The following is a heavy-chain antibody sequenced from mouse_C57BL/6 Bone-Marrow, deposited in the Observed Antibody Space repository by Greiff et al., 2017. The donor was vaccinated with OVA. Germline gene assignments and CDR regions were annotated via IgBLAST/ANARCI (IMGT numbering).Heavy chain of an antibody. Sequence: EVMLVESGGGLVQSGRSLRLSCATSGFTFSDFYMEWVRQAPGKGLEWIAASRNKANDYTTEYSASVKGRFIVSRDTSQSILYLQMNALRAEDTAIYYCARDPGTTPHAFCYAMDYWGQGTSVTVSS. CDR3: ARDPGTTPHAFCYAMDY. J-gene: IGHJ4*01. CDR1: GFTFSDFY. CDR2: SRNKANDYTT. D-gene: IGHD1-1*01. V-gene: IGHV7-1*01.